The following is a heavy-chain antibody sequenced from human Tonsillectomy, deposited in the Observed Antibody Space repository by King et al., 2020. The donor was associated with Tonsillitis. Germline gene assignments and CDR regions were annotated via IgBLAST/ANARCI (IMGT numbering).Heavy chain of an antibody. V-gene: IGHV4-30-2*01. Sequence: VQLQESGSGLVKPSQTLSLTCSVSRGSISSGCYSWSWIRQPPGKGLEWSGYIYHSGNTYYNPSLKSRVTISVDMSKNQFSLKLSPVTAADTAVCYCARRLGDGVTILGACDIGGQGTMVTVSS. CDR3: ARRLGDGVTILGACDI. CDR2: IYHSGNT. J-gene: IGHJ3*02. CDR1: RGSISSGCYS. D-gene: IGHD3-3*02.